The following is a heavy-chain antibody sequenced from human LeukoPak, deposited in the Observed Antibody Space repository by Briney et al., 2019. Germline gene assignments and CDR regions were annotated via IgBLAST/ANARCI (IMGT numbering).Heavy chain of an antibody. J-gene: IGHJ4*02. CDR1: GGSISSSSYY. Sequence: SETLSLTCTVSGGSISSSSYYWDWIRQPPGKGLEWIGSIYYSGSTYYNPSLKSRVTISVDTSKNQFSLKLSSVTAADTAVYYCAMGWGCSSTSCYTLDYWGQGTLVTVSS. CDR3: AMGWGCSSTSCYTLDY. CDR2: IYYSGST. V-gene: IGHV4-39*01. D-gene: IGHD2-2*02.